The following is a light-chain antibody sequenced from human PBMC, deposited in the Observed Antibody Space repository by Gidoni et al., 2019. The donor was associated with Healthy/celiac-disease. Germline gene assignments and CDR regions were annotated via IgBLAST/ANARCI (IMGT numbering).Light chain of an antibody. J-gene: IGLJ2*01. Sequence: QSALPQPASVSGSPRPSITISCTGTSSDVGGYNYVSWYQQHPGKAPKLMIYEVSNRPSGVPDRFSGSKSGNTASLTISGLQAEDEADYYCSSYTSSSNVVFGGGTKLTVL. CDR3: SSYTSSSNVV. V-gene: IGLV2-14*01. CDR1: SSDVGGYNY. CDR2: EVS.